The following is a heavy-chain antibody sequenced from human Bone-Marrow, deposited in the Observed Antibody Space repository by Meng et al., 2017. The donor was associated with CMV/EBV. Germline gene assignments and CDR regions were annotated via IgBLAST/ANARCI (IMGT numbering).Heavy chain of an antibody. Sequence: ASVKVSCKASGYIFTSYDINWVRQAPGQGLEWMGWMKANSGNTGYAQKFQGRVTMTTDTSISTAYMELSSLRSEDTAVYYCARHQTPNGITIFGVVTDLSSGMDVWGQGTTVTVSS. V-gene: IGHV1-8*01. D-gene: IGHD3-3*01. CDR2: MKANSGNT. CDR1: GYIFTSYD. CDR3: ARHQTPNGITIFGVVTDLSSGMDV. J-gene: IGHJ6*02.